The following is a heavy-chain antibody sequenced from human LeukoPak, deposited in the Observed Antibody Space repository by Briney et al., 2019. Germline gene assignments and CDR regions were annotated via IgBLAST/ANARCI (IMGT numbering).Heavy chain of an antibody. J-gene: IGHJ6*03. V-gene: IGHV4-39*01. Sequence: SETLSLTCTVSGGSISSSSYYWGRIRQPPGKGLEWIGSVFFSGSTYYNPSLKSRVAISVDTSKNQFSLKLSSVTAADTAVYYCARHLRPVDYYDSSGYWIPYYYYYMDVWGKGTTVTVSS. CDR1: GGSISSSSYY. D-gene: IGHD3-22*01. CDR2: VFFSGST. CDR3: ARHLRPVDYYDSSGYWIPYYYYYMDV.